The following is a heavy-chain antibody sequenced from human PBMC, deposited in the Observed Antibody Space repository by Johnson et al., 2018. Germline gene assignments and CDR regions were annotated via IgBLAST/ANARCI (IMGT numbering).Heavy chain of an antibody. V-gene: IGHV3-30*18. CDR2: ISYDGSNK. D-gene: IGHD3-10*01. CDR1: GFTFSSYG. Sequence: QVQLVESGGGVVQPGRSLRLSCAASGFTFSSYGMHWVRQAPGKGLEWVADISYDGSNKYYADSVKGRFTISRDNSKNTRYLQMNSLRAEDTAVYYCAKDLTYYGSGLHYYYMDVWGKGTTVTVSS. CDR3: AKDLTYYGSGLHYYYMDV. J-gene: IGHJ6*03.